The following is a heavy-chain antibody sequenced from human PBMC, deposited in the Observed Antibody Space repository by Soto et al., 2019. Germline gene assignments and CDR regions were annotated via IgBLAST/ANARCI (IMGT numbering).Heavy chain of an antibody. D-gene: IGHD3-9*01. CDR1: GFTVSSYA. J-gene: IGHJ6*02. V-gene: IGHV3-30-3*01. CDR3: AREGRYYDILTGYRYYYGMDV. Sequence: QVQLVESGGGVIQHGRSLRLSCAASGFTVSSYAMHWVRHAPGKGLERVAVISYDGSNKYYADSVKGRFTISRDNSKNTLYLQMNSLRAEDTAVNYCAREGRYYDILTGYRYYYGMDVWGQGTTVTVSS. CDR2: ISYDGSNK.